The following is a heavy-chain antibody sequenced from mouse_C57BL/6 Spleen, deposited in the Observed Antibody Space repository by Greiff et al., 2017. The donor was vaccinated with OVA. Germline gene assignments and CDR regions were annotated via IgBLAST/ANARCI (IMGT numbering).Heavy chain of an antibody. D-gene: IGHD1-1*01. V-gene: IGHV1-62-2*01. J-gene: IGHJ4*01. CDR3: ARHEDGETVVADYYAMDY. Sequence: VQRVESGAELVKPGASVKLSCKASGYTFTEYTIHWVKQRSGQGLEWIGWFYPGSGSIKYNEKFKDKATLTADKSSSTVYMELSRLTSEDSAVYFCARHEDGETVVADYYAMDYWGQGTSVTVSS. CDR2: FYPGSGSI. CDR1: GYTFTEYT.